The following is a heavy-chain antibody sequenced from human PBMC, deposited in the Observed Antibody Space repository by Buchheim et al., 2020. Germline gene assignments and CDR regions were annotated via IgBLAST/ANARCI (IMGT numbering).Heavy chain of an antibody. V-gene: IGHV3-23*01. D-gene: IGHD4-17*01. CDR3: AKNSVHGDWPEY. CDR2: ISASGAGT. J-gene: IGHJ4*02. Sequence: EVQLLESGGGLVQPGGSPRLSCAASGFTFTTSPMSWVRQAPGKGLEWVSAISASGAGTPYADSVKGRFTMSRDNSKNTLYLQMNSRRVEHTAVYYCAKNSVHGDWPEYWGQGTL. CDR1: GFTFTTSP.